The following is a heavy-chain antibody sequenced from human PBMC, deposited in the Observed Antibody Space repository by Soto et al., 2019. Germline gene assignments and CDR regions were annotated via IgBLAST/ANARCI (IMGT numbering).Heavy chain of an antibody. Sequence: PGGSLRLSCPASGFTFSSYDMHWVRQGTGKGLEWVSAIGTTGDTYYAGSVKGRFTISRENAKNSLYLQMNSLRAGDTAIYFCARAIGPTLFDYWGHGTLVTVSS. CDR2: IGTTGDT. J-gene: IGHJ4*01. CDR3: ARAIGPTLFDY. V-gene: IGHV3-13*04. CDR1: GFTFSSYD. D-gene: IGHD3-22*01.